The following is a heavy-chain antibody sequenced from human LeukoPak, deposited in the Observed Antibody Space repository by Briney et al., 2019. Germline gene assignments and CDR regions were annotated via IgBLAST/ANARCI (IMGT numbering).Heavy chain of an antibody. J-gene: IGHJ3*02. D-gene: IGHD3-10*01. Sequence: GASVKVSCKASGGTFSSYVINWVRQAPGQGLEWMGGFIPIFGTANYAQKFQGRVTITADKSTSTAYMELSSLRSEDTAVYYCAKGITMVRGVIIPRWDAFDIWGQGTMVTVSS. CDR1: GGTFSSYV. V-gene: IGHV1-69*06. CDR3: AKGITMVRGVIIPRWDAFDI. CDR2: FIPIFGTA.